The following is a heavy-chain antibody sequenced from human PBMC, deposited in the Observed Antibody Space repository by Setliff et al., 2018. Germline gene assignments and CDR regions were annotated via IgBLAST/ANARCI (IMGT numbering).Heavy chain of an antibody. J-gene: IGHJ3*02. CDR1: GYSISSDYY. Sequence: PSETRSLTCAVSGYSISSDYYWGWIRQPPGKGLEWIGSMYHSGSTYYNPSLKSRVTISVDTSKNQFSLKLNYVTAADTAVYYCARALGYCSRTSCYADAFDIWGQGTMVTVSS. D-gene: IGHD2-2*01. CDR2: MYHSGST. CDR3: ARALGYCSRTSCYADAFDI. V-gene: IGHV4-38-2*01.